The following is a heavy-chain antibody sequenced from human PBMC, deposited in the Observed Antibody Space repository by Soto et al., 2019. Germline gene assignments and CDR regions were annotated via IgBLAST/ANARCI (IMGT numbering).Heavy chain of an antibody. V-gene: IGHV1-24*01. J-gene: IGHJ4*02. CDR2: FDPEDGET. CDR3: ATDSRVTRYNWNYVDFDY. CDR1: GYTLTELS. Sequence: GASVKVSCKVSGYTLTELSMHWVRQAPGKGLEWMGGFDPEDGETIYAQKFQGRVTMTEDTSTDAAYMELSSLRSEDTAVYYCATDSRVTRYNWNYVDFDYWGQGTLVTVS. D-gene: IGHD1-7*01.